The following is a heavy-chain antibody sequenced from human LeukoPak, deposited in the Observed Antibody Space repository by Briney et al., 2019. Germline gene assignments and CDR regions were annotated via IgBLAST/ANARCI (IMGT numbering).Heavy chain of an antibody. CDR1: GFIFSPYW. Sequence: PGGSLRLSCAASGFIFSPYWMHWVRQAPGKGLVWVSRIKSDGSTTHYADSVKGRFTISRDNAKNTLYLQMNSLRAEDTAVYYCARERGSYYFDYWGQGTLLTVSS. V-gene: IGHV3-74*01. J-gene: IGHJ4*02. CDR2: IKSDGSTT. D-gene: IGHD1-26*01. CDR3: ARERGSYYFDY.